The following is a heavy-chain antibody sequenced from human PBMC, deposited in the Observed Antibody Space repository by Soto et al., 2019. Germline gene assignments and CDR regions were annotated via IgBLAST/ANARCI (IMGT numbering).Heavy chain of an antibody. V-gene: IGHV4-39*01. D-gene: IGHD6-13*01. CDR1: GGSISSSSYY. J-gene: IGHJ6*02. CDR2: IYYSGST. CDR3: AAAGTLPYYYYGMDV. Sequence: SETLSLTCTVSGGSISSSSYYWGWIRQPPGKGLEWIGSIYYSGSTYYNPSLKSRVTISVDTSKNQFSLKLSSVTAADTAVYYCAAAGTLPYYYYGMDVWGQGTTVTVPS.